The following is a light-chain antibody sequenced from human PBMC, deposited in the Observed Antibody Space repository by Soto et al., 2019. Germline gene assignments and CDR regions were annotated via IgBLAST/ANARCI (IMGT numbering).Light chain of an antibody. Sequence: QSALTQPPSASGSPGQSVTISCTGTSSDVGGNNYVSWYQQHPGKAPKVMIYEVNKRPSGVPDRFSGSKSGNTASLTVSGLQAEDEADYYCSSDAGSKVFGGGTKVTVL. CDR3: SSDAGSKV. V-gene: IGLV2-8*01. J-gene: IGLJ2*01. CDR2: EVN. CDR1: SSDVGGNNY.